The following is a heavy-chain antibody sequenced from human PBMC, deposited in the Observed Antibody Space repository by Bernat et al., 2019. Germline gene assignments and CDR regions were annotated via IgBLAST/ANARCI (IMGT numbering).Heavy chain of an antibody. CDR1: GGSISSSSYF. D-gene: IGHD1-20*01. J-gene: IGHJ4*02. V-gene: IGHV4-39*02. Sequence: QLQLQESGPGLVKPSETLSLTCTVSGGSISSSSYFWGWIRQPPGKGLEWIGSLYYTGATQYNPSLKSRVTISVDTSKNQFSMRLNSVTAADTAVYYCAREGRGSNWPEGGGDYWGQGTLVTVSS. CDR3: AREGRGSNWPEGGGDY. CDR2: LYYTGAT.